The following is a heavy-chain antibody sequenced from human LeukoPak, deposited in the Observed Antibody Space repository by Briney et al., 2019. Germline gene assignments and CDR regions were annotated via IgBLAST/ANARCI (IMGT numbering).Heavy chain of an antibody. CDR2: IYYSGST. V-gene: IGHV4-59*01. J-gene: IGHJ4*02. D-gene: IGHD3-10*01. CDR1: GGSISSYY. CDR3: ASSALYGSGKGYFDY. Sequence: SETLSLTCTVSGGSISSYYWSWSRQPPGKGLEWIEYIYYSGSTNYNPSLKSRVTISVDTSKNQFSLKLSSVTAADTAVYYCASSALYGSGKGYFDYWGQGTLVTVSS.